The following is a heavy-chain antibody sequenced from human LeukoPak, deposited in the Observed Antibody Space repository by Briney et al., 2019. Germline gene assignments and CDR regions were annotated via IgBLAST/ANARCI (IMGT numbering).Heavy chain of an antibody. CDR2: INHSGST. D-gene: IGHD3-16*02. CDR1: GGSFSGYY. V-gene: IGHV4-34*01. Sequence: SETLSLTCAVYGGSFSGYYWSWIRQPPGKGLEWIGEINHSGSTNYNPSLKSRVTISVDTSKNQFSLKLSSVTAADTAVYYCISKASVPPDFGYWGQGTLVTISS. CDR3: ISKASVPPDFGY. J-gene: IGHJ4*02.